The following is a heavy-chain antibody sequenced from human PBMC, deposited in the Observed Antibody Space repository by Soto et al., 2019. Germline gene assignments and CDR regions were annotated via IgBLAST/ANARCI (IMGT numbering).Heavy chain of an antibody. CDR3: ARPYCGPDCYTAEYFEH. Sequence: EVQLVQSGAEVKKSGESLKISCKASGFRFTSYWIGWVRQMPGKGLEWMGIIYPGDSDTRYSPSFQGQVTISADKSISTAYLQWSSLKASDTAMYDCARPYCGPDCYTAEYFEHWGQGTLVTVSS. J-gene: IGHJ1*01. D-gene: IGHD2-21*02. CDR1: GFRFTSYW. V-gene: IGHV5-51*03. CDR2: IYPGDSDT.